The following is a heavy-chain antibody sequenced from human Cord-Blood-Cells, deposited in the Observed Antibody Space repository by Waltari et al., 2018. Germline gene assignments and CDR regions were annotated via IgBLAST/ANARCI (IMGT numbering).Heavy chain of an antibody. D-gene: IGHD1-1*01. CDR2: IYHSGST. CDR1: GGSISSSNW. CDR3: ARDRGTGTNYYYGMDV. V-gene: IGHV4-4*02. Sequence: QVQLQESGPGLVTPSGTLSLTCAVSGGSISSSNWWSWVRQPPGKGLEWIGEIYHSGSTTYNPSLKSRVTISVDKSKNQFSLKLSSVTAADTAVYYCARDRGTGTNYYYGMDVWGQGTTVTVSS. J-gene: IGHJ6*02.